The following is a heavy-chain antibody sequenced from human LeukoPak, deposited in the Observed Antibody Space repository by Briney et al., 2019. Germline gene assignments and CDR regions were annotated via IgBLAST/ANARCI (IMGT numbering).Heavy chain of an antibody. D-gene: IGHD4-23*01. CDR1: GYTFTSYY. V-gene: IGHV1-46*01. Sequence: ASVKVSCKASGYTFTSYYMHWVRQAPGQGLEWMGIINPSGGSTSYAQKFQGRVTITADESTSTAYMELSSLRSEDTAVYYCARSATVVKQFDYWGQGTLVTVSS. CDR3: ARSATVVKQFDY. CDR2: INPSGGST. J-gene: IGHJ4*02.